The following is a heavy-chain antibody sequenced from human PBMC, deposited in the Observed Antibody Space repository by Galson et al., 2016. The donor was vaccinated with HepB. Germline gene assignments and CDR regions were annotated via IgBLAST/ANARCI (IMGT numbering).Heavy chain of an antibody. V-gene: IGHV3-30*04. CDR3: ARDGGFCSGGSCYSGAFDV. CDR1: GFSFSSYA. CDR2: ISYDGSNK. Sequence: SLRLSCAASGFSFSSYAMHWVRQAPGKGLEWVAVISYDGSNKYYADSVKGRFTISRDNSKNTLYLQMNSLRPEDTAVHYCARDGGFCSGGSCYSGAFDVWGQGTMVTVSP. J-gene: IGHJ3*01. D-gene: IGHD2-15*01.